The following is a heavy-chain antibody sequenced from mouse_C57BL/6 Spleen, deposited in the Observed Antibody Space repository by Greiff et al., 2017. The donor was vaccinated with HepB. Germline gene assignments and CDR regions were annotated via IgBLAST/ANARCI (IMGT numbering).Heavy chain of an antibody. J-gene: IGHJ1*03. CDR3: TTDPVGSSHWYCDV. D-gene: IGHD1-1*01. V-gene: IGHV5-9-1*02. CDR2: ISSGGDYI. Sequence: EVKLVESGEGLVKPGGSLKLSCAASGFTFSSYAMSWVRQTPEKRLEWVAYISSGGDYIYYADTVKGRFTISRDNARNTLYLQMSSLKSEDTAMYYCTTDPVGSSHWYCDVWGTGTTVTVSS. CDR1: GFTFSSYA.